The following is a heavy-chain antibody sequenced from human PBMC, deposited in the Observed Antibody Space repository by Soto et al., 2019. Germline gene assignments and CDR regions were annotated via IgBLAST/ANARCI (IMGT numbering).Heavy chain of an antibody. Sequence: QVQLQESGPGLVKPSQTLSLTCTVSGGSISSGGYYWSWIRQHPGKGLEWIGYIYYSGSTYYNPSLKSRVTISVDTSKNQFSLKLSSVTAADTAVYYCARAGVRWLRLSPLYFDYWGQGTLVTVSS. J-gene: IGHJ4*02. CDR3: ARAGVRWLRLSPLYFDY. V-gene: IGHV4-31*03. D-gene: IGHD5-12*01. CDR1: GGSISSGGYY. CDR2: IYYSGST.